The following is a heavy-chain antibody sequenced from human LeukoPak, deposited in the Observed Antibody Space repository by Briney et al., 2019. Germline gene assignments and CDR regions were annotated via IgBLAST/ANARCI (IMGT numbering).Heavy chain of an antibody. V-gene: IGHV3-48*01. D-gene: IGHD4-17*01. CDR3: ANYGKHDY. J-gene: IGHJ4*02. CDR2: ISIEGNSL. CDR1: GFNFNIYS. Sequence: GESLRLSCEVSGFNFNIYSMNWVRQAPGKGLEWISYISIEGNSLYYADSVKGRFTISRDNGKSSLYPQMRSLRAEDTAVYYCANYGKHDYWGQGTLVTVSS.